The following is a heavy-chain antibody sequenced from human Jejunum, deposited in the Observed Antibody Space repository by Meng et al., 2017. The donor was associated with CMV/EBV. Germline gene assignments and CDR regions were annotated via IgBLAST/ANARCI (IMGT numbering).Heavy chain of an antibody. J-gene: IGHJ4*02. Sequence: SGFTFSGDWMHWVRQAPGKGLMLVSRINGDGTSSGYADSVKGRFTISRDNANNMLYLQLDSLRVEDTAVYYCVTNVYCSGGGCRNYWGQGTLVTVSS. CDR1: GFTFSGDW. V-gene: IGHV3-74*01. CDR2: INGDGTSS. D-gene: IGHD2-15*01. CDR3: VTNVYCSGGGCRNY.